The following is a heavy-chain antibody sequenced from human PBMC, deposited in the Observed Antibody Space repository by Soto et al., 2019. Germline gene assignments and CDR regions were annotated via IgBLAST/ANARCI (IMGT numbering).Heavy chain of an antibody. D-gene: IGHD3-22*01. CDR2: IVVGSGNT. J-gene: IGHJ3*02. CDR3: VAADYYDSSGYPVDAFDI. V-gene: IGHV1-58*01. Sequence: QMQLVQSGPEVKKPGTSVKVSCKASGFTFTSSAVQWVRQARGQRLEWIGWIVVGSGNTNYAQKFQERVTITRDMSTSTAYMELSSLRSEDTAVYYCVAADYYDSSGYPVDAFDIWGQGTMVTVSS. CDR1: GFTFTSSA.